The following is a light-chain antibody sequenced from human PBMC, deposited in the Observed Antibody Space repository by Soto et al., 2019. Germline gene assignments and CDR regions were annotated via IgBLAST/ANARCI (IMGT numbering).Light chain of an antibody. Sequence: QSVLTQPASVSGSPGQSITISCTGTSSDVGSYYLVSWYQQHPDKAPKLMIYDVSNRPSGVSNRFSGSKSGNTASLIISGLQAEDEADYYCSSYTSTSALVLFGGWTKLTVL. J-gene: IGLJ2*01. CDR2: DVS. CDR3: SSYTSTSALVL. V-gene: IGLV2-14*02. CDR1: SSDVGSYYL.